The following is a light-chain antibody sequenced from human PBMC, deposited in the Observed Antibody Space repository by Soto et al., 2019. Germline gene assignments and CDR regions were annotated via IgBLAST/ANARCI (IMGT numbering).Light chain of an antibody. CDR3: LQDYNYPHT. Sequence: AIPMTQSPSSLSASVGDRVTITCRASQGIRSDLGWYQQKPGIAPKLLIYGASTLQSGVPSRFSGSGSGTDFTLTISSLQPEDFATYYCLQDYNYPHTFGQGTKLEIK. J-gene: IGKJ2*01. V-gene: IGKV1-6*01. CDR2: GAS. CDR1: QGIRSD.